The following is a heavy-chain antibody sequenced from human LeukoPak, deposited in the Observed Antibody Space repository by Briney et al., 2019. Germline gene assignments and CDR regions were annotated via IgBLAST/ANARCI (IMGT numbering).Heavy chain of an antibody. CDR1: GGSIRSYY. Sequence: PSETLSLTCTVSGGSIRSYYWSWIRQPPGKELEWIGYIYYNGNTNYNPSLKSRVTISVDTSKNQLSLKLSSVTAADTAVYYCARTAAGIVGAADYWGQGTLVTASS. CDR2: IYYNGNT. V-gene: IGHV4-59*01. CDR3: ARTAAGIVGAADY. D-gene: IGHD1-26*01. J-gene: IGHJ4*02.